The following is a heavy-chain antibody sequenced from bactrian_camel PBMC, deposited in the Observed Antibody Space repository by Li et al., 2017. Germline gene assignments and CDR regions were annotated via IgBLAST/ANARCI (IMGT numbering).Heavy chain of an antibody. D-gene: IGHD2*01. CDR1: GDKISNWC. Sequence: VQLVESGGGSVQAGGSLRLSCEVSGDKISNWCMGWFRQAPGLERQDVARMRTGSITYTDSVKGRYTISRGDAKNAVTLQMDNLKPEDSGMYYCAADPRGGYCYPTATFFKDWGQGTQVTVS. V-gene: IGHV3-3*01. J-gene: IGHJ4*01. CDR2: MRTGSIT. CDR3: AADPRGGYCYPTATFFKD.